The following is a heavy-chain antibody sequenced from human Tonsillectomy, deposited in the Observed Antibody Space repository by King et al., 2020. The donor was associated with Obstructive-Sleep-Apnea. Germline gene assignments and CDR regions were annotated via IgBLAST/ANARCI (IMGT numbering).Heavy chain of an antibody. V-gene: IGHV3-11*01. CDR3: ARDSIGYSYGYGS. D-gene: IGHD5-18*01. CDR2: ISSNGSNI. J-gene: IGHJ4*02. CDR1: GYTFSDYY. Sequence: QLVQSGGGLVKPGGSLRLSCAASGYTFSDYYMIWMRQAPGKGLEWVSYISSNGSNIYYADAVKGRFTISRDNAKNPLYLQMNSLRTEDTAVYYCARDSIGYSYGYGSWGQGSLVTVSS.